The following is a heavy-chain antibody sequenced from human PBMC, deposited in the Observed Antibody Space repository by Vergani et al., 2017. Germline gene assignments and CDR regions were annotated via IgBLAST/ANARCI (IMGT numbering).Heavy chain of an antibody. CDR3: ARDGDYVWGSYRYWFDP. Sequence: HVQLVESGGGVVQPGRSLRLSCAASGFTFSDYYMSWIRQAPGKGLEWVSYISSSSSYTNYADSVKGRFTISRDNAKNSLYLQMNSLRAEDTAVYYCARDGDYVWGSYRYWFDPWGQGTLVTVSS. D-gene: IGHD3-16*02. CDR1: GFTFSDYY. CDR2: ISSSSSYT. V-gene: IGHV3-11*06. J-gene: IGHJ5*02.